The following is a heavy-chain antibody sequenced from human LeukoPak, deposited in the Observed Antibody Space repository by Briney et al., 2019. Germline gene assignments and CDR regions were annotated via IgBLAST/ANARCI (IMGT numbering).Heavy chain of an antibody. CDR2: IDHSGST. D-gene: IGHD3-10*01. J-gene: IGHJ3*02. Sequence: PSETLSLTCTVSGGSISSYYWSWIRQPPRKGLEWIGEIDHSGSTNYNPSLQSRVTISVDTSKNQFSLKVSSVSAADTAVYYCARGNRPYGEHEAFDIWGHGTTVTVSP. CDR3: ARGNRPYGEHEAFDI. CDR1: GGSISSYY. V-gene: IGHV4-34*01.